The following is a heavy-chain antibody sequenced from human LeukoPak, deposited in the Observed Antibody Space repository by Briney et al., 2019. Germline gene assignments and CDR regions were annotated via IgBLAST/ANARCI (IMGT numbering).Heavy chain of an antibody. J-gene: IGHJ4*02. CDR3: ARDKQGDYVLGY. V-gene: IGHV3-53*05. D-gene: IGHD3-16*01. CDR2: IYSGGTT. Sequence: PGGSLRLSCATSGFTVSSNYMSWVRQAPGRGLEWVSVIYSGGTTYYADSLEGRFAVSRDNSKNTLYLQMNSLRFEDTAVYYCARDKQGDYVLGYWGPGTLVTVSS. CDR1: GFTVSSNY.